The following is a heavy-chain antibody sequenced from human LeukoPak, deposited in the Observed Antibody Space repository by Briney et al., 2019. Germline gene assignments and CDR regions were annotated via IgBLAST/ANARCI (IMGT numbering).Heavy chain of an antibody. Sequence: SETLSLTCTVAGGSISIYYWSWLRQPAGKGLEWIGRIYSSGTTYYNPSLKSRVTMSVDTSRNQFSLELSSVTAADTAVYYCARASIPPWKFDYWGQGTLVTVSS. CDR1: GGSISIYY. CDR3: ARASIPPWKFDY. V-gene: IGHV4-4*07. D-gene: IGHD1-1*01. J-gene: IGHJ4*02. CDR2: IYSSGTT.